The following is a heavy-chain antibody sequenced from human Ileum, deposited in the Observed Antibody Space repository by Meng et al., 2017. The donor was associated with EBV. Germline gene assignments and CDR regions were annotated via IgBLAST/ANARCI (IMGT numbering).Heavy chain of an antibody. CDR1: GDSISNSDHY. J-gene: IGHJ4*02. D-gene: IGHD3-10*01. Sequence: QLQLPGPGPGLVKPSETLSLTCSVSGDSISNSDHYWNWIRRSPGKGLEWIASIYRSGSSYFDPSLKSRVSLSLDTSKNQFSLKLSSVTAADTALYYCARDPAYPRGLFDSWGQGILVTVSS. CDR3: ARDPAYPRGLFDS. V-gene: IGHV4-39*07. CDR2: IYRSGSS.